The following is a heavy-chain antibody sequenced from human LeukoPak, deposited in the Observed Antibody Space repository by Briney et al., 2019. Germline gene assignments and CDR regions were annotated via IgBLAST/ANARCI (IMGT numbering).Heavy chain of an antibody. Sequence: GGSLRLSCAASGFTFSTYWMHCVRQTPGKGMGWVSSIRNDGTTTNYADSVKGRFTISRDNAKNTLYLQMNSLRAEDTAVYYCVRLYKIEGADLWGRGTLVTVSS. V-gene: IGHV3-74*01. CDR3: VRLYKIEGADL. J-gene: IGHJ2*01. D-gene: IGHD1-14*01. CDR1: GFTFSTYW. CDR2: IRNDGTTT.